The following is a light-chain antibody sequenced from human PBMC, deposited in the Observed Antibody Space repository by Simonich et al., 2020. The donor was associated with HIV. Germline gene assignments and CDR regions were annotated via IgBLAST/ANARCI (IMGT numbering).Light chain of an antibody. Sequence: EIVMTQSPATLSVSPGERATLSCRASQSVSSNLARYQQKPGQAPRLLIYGASTRATGIPARFSGSGSGTEFTLTISRLEPEDFAVYYCQQYGGTFGGGTKVEIK. CDR3: QQYGGT. J-gene: IGKJ4*01. CDR2: GAS. V-gene: IGKV3-15*01. CDR1: QSVSSN.